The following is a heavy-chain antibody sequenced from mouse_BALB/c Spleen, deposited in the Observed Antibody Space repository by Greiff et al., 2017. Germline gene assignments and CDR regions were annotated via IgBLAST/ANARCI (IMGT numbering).Heavy chain of an antibody. D-gene: IGHD2-4*01. CDR3: ARRDYGYAMDY. CDR2: IYPGSGNT. J-gene: IGHJ4*01. V-gene: IGHV1-63*01. Sequence: QVQLKESGAELVRPGTSVKISCKASGYAFTNYWLGWVKQRPGHGLEWIGDIYPGSGNTYYNEKFKGKATLTADKSSSTAYMQLSSLTSEDSAVYFCARRDYGYAMDYWGQGTSVTVSS. CDR1: GYAFTNYW.